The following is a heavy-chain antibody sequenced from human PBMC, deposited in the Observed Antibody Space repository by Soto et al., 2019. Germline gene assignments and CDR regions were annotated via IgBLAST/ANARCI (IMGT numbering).Heavy chain of an antibody. J-gene: IGHJ4*02. Sequence: GGSLRLSCAASGFTFSSYAMSWVRQAPGKGLEWVSAISGSGGSTYYADSVKGRFTISRDNSKNTLYLQMNSLRAEDTAVYYCALLHRRIAVAGTLSDYWGQGTLVTVSS. CDR3: ALLHRRIAVAGTLSDY. CDR1: GFTFSSYA. CDR2: ISGSGGST. V-gene: IGHV3-23*01. D-gene: IGHD6-19*01.